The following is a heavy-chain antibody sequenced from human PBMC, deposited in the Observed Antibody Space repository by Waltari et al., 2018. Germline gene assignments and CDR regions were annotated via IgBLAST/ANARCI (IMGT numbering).Heavy chain of an antibody. D-gene: IGHD6-19*01. J-gene: IGHJ4*02. CDR1: GFTFGVHS. V-gene: IGHV3-48*01. CDR2: ISASSAAI. Sequence: EVQLVESGGGLVQPGGSLRLSCAGSGFTFGVHSMHWIRQAPGNGLEWVSYISASSAAIYYAESVKGRFTISRDNAKNLLFLQMSNLGAEDMAVYYCATEPAPGAGINYWGQGILVTVSS. CDR3: ATEPAPGAGINY.